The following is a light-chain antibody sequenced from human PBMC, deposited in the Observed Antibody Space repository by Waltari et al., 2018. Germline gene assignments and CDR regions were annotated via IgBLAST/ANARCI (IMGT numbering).Light chain of an antibody. Sequence: EIVLTQSTGTLSLSLGERVTLSCRASQSLSGDYVAWYQQKPGQAPRLLFYDVSRRATGIPDRFSGSGSGTDFTLTISRLEPGDFAVYYCQQYGKSPFAFGQGTRLEIK. CDR1: QSLSGDY. J-gene: IGKJ5*01. CDR3: QQYGKSPFA. CDR2: DVS. V-gene: IGKV3-20*01.